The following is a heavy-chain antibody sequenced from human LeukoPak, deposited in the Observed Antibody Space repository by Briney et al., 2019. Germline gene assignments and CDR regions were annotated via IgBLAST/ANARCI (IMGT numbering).Heavy chain of an antibody. CDR3: ARAPYTVFGAMDV. CDR2: ISSSGSTI. V-gene: IGHV3-48*03. D-gene: IGHD3-3*01. J-gene: IGHJ6*03. CDR1: GFTFSSYE. Sequence: GGSLRLSCAASGFTFSSYEMNWVRQAPGKGLEWVSYISSSGSTIYYADSVKGRFTISRDNAKNSLYLQMNSLRAEDTAVYYCARAPYTVFGAMDVWGKGTTVTVSS.